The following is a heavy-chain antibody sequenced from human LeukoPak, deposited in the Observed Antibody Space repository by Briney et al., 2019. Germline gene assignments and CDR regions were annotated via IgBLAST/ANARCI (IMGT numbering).Heavy chain of an antibody. V-gene: IGHV3-74*01. CDR1: GFTLSNYW. CDR2: INTDESSA. CDR3: ARKGNAFDI. D-gene: IGHD3-10*01. J-gene: IGHJ3*02. Sequence: GGSLRLSCAASGFTLSNYWMHWVRQAPGKGLVWVSRINTDESSASYADSVKGRFTISRDNAKNTLYLLMNSLRAEDTAVYYCARKGNAFDIWGQGTMVTVSS.